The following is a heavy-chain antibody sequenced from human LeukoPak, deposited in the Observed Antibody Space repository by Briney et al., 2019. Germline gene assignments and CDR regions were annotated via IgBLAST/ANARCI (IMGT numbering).Heavy chain of an antibody. CDR3: AKSLGSSSSPPDY. D-gene: IGHD6-6*01. J-gene: IGHJ4*02. CDR1: GFTFDDYA. CDR2: ISWNSGSI. Sequence: QPGGSLRLSCAASGFTFDDYAMHWVRQAPGKGLEWVSGISWNSGSIGYADSVKGRFTISRDNAKNSLYLQMNSLRAEDTALYYCAKSLGSSSSPPDYWGQGTLVTVSS. V-gene: IGHV3-9*01.